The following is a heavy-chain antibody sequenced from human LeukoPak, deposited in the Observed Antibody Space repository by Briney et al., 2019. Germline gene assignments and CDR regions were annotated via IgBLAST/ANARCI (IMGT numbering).Heavy chain of an antibody. CDR3: ARESDDYVWGSYRPRSEFDY. Sequence: SVKVSCKASGGTFISYTISWVRQAPGQGLEWMGRIIPILGIANYAQKFQGRVTITADKSTSTAYMELSSLRSEDTAVYYCARESDDYVWGSYRPRSEFDYWGQGTLVTVSS. J-gene: IGHJ4*02. CDR2: IIPILGIA. D-gene: IGHD3-16*02. V-gene: IGHV1-69*04. CDR1: GGTFISYT.